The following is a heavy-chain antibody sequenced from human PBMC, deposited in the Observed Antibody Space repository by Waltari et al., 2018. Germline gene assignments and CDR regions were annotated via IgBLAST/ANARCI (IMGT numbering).Heavy chain of an antibody. CDR1: GVSISSSSYY. CDR3: SFGAVDDY. CDR2: IYYSGST. V-gene: IGHV4-39*07. J-gene: IGHJ4*02. D-gene: IGHD3-16*01. Sequence: QLQLQESGPGLVKPSETLSLTCTVSGVSISSSSYYWCWIRQPPGKGLEWIGSIYYSGSTYYNPSLKSRVTISVDTSKNQFSLKLSSVTAADTAVYYCSFGAVDDYWGQGTLVTVSS.